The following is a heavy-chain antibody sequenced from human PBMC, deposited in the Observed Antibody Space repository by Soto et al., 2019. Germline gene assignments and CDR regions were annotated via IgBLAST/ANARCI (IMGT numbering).Heavy chain of an antibody. D-gene: IGHD5-12*01. J-gene: IGHJ4*02. Sequence: QVQPQESGPGLVKPSGTLSLSCAVSGGSVSNNNWWSWVRQSPGNGLEWIGEIHHSGGTSYNPSLERRAILSVDKSKNELSLRLNYVTAADTAVYYCTKNSAYALDYWGLGILVTVSS. CDR3: TKNSAYALDY. CDR2: IHHSGGT. CDR1: GGSVSNNNW. V-gene: IGHV4-4*02.